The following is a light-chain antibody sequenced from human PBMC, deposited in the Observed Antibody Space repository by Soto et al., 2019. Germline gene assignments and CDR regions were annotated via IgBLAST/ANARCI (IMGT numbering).Light chain of an antibody. Sequence: DIQMTQSPSTLSASVGDRVTITCRASQSISNWLAWYQQKPGKAPNLLIYKTSNLESGVPSRFSGSGSGTEFSLTISSLQPDDFATYYCQQYKSFSLTFGGGTRVEVK. CDR2: KTS. CDR1: QSISNW. V-gene: IGKV1-5*03. J-gene: IGKJ4*01. CDR3: QQYKSFSLT.